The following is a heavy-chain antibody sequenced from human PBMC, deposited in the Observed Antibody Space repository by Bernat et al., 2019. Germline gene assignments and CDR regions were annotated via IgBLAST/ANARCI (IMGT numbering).Heavy chain of an antibody. CDR3: ARETAVAGNDY. CDR2: TNQDGSEK. Sequence: EVQVVDSGGGLVQPGGSLRLSCAASGFTFSNYWMTWFRQAPGKGLEWVAKTNQDGSEKLYVDSVKGRFTISRDNAKNSLYLHMNSLRAEDTAVYYCARETAVAGNDYWGQGTLVTVSS. V-gene: IGHV3-7*01. CDR1: GFTFSNYW. J-gene: IGHJ4*02. D-gene: IGHD6-19*01.